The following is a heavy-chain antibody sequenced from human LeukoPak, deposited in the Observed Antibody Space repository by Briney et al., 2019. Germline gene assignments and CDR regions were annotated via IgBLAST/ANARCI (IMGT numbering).Heavy chain of an antibody. V-gene: IGHV1-2*02. CDR1: GYTFTGYY. CDR3: ARPSTGTHPRNWFDP. CDR2: INPNSGGT. Sequence: ASVKVSCKASGYTFTGYYMHWVRQAPGQGLEWMGWINPNSGGTNYAQKFQGRDTMTRGTSISTAYMELSRLRSDDTAVYYCARPSTGTHPRNWFDPWGQGTLVTVSS. J-gene: IGHJ5*02. D-gene: IGHD1-1*01.